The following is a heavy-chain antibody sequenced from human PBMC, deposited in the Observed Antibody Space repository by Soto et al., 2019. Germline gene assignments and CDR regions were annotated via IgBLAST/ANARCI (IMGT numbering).Heavy chain of an antibody. V-gene: IGHV3-21*01. CDR3: ERDLEVRGVYCYYYGMDV. Sequence: GGSLRLSCAASGFTFSSYSMNWVRQAPGKGLEWVSSISSSSSYIYYADSVKGRFTISRDNAKNSLYLQMNSLRAEDTAVYYCERDLEVRGVYCYYYGMDVWGQGTTVTVSS. J-gene: IGHJ6*02. CDR2: ISSSSSYI. CDR1: GFTFSSYS. D-gene: IGHD3-10*01.